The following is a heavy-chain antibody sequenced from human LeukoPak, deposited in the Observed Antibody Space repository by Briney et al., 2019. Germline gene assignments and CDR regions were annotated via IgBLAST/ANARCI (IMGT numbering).Heavy chain of an antibody. Sequence: ASVKVSCKVSGYTLTELSMHWVRQAPGKGLEWMGGFDPEDGETIYAQKFQGRVTITADESTSTAYMELSSLRSEDTAVYYCTRGDYGGSNYWYFDLWGRGTLVTVSS. J-gene: IGHJ2*01. V-gene: IGHV1-24*01. CDR1: GYTLTELS. CDR3: TRGDYGGSNYWYFDL. D-gene: IGHD4-23*01. CDR2: FDPEDGET.